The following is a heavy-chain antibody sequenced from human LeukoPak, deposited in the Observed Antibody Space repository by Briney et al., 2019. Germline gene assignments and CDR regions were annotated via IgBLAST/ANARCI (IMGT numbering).Heavy chain of an antibody. CDR1: GFTFSSYA. Sequence: GKSLRLSCAASGFTFSSYAMSWVRQSPGKGLEWVSAITGSGGSTYYADSVRGRFTISRDNSKNTLYLQMNSLRAEDTAVYYCAKDKDYGGNSSGYWGQGTLVTVSS. J-gene: IGHJ4*02. CDR3: AKDKDYGGNSSGY. CDR2: ITGSGGST. D-gene: IGHD4-23*01. V-gene: IGHV3-23*01.